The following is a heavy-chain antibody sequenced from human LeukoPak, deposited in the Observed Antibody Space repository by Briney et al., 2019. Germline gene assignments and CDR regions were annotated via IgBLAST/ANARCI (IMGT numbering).Heavy chain of an antibody. Sequence: PSETLSLTCTVSGGSISSGSYYWSWIRQPAGTGLEWIGRIYTSGSTNYNPSLKSRVIISVDTSKNQFSLELSSVTAADTAVYYCARTRYYYNSRSYGAPYYFDYWGQGTLVTVSS. J-gene: IGHJ4*02. CDR1: GGSISSGSYY. CDR2: IYTSGST. V-gene: IGHV4-61*02. CDR3: ARTRYYYNSRSYGAPYYFDY. D-gene: IGHD3-10*01.